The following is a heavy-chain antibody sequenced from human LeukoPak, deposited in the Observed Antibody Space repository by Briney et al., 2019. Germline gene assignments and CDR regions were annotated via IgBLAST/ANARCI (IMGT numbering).Heavy chain of an antibody. CDR2: MSFDGDSE. Sequence: GRSLRLSCAASGFTFSTYPMHWVRQAPGKGLEWVAVMSFDGDSEYYSDSVRGRFTVSRDNAKSTLYLQMNSLRPEDTAVYFCARVRSPRYFDYWGQGTLVTVSS. CDR3: ARVRSPRYFDY. V-gene: IGHV3-30-3*01. J-gene: IGHJ4*02. CDR1: GFTFSTYP.